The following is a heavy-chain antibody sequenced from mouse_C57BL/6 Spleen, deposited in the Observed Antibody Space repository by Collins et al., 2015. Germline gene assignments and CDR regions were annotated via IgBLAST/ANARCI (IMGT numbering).Heavy chain of an antibody. CDR2: ISYSGST. D-gene: IGHD1-1*01. CDR1: GYSITSDYA. V-gene: IGHV3-2*02. CDR3: ARDGSSSY. Sequence: QGSGPGLVKPSQSLALTCTVTGYSITSDYAWNWIRQFPGNKLEWMGYISYSGSTSYNPSLKSRISITRDTSKNQFFLQLNSVTTGDTATYYCARDGSSSYWGQGTLVTVSA. J-gene: IGHJ3*01.